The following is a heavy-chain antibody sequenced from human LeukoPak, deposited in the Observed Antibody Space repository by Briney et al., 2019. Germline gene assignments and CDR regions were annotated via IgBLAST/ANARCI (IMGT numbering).Heavy chain of an antibody. Sequence: SETLSLTCTVSGGSISNYYWSWIRQPPGKGLEWIGRIYTSGSTNYNPSLKSRVTISVDTSKNQFSLKLSSVTAADTAVYYCARMRDYYYYYMDVWGKGTTVTISS. CDR3: ARMRDYYYYYMDV. CDR1: GGSISNYY. J-gene: IGHJ6*03. V-gene: IGHV4-4*08. CDR2: IYTSGST.